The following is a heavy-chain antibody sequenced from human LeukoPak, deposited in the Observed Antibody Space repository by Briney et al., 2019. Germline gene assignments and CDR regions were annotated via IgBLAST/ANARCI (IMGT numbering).Heavy chain of an antibody. CDR2: IDSGGST. V-gene: IGHV3-66*01. J-gene: IGHJ4*02. Sequence: GRSLRPSPAASGFTASSNYMSWVRQAPGKGLEWVSVIDSGGSTYYADAVKGRFIISRDNYKNTLYLQMNSLRAEDTAVYYCARGVRPGIAAAYFWGQGTLVTVSS. CDR3: ARGVRPGIAAAYF. D-gene: IGHD6-13*01. CDR1: GFTASSNY.